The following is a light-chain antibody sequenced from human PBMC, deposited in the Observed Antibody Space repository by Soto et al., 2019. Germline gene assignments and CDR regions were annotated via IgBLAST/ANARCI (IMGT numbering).Light chain of an antibody. CDR3: QLATISQLT. CDR1: QGISGW. J-gene: IGKJ4*01. Sequence: DIQMTQSPSSVSASVGDRVTITCRASQGISGWLAWYQQKAGKAPKLLIYAASTLETGVPSRFSGGRSGTDFTLTINNLQPEDFATYYCQLATISQLTFGGGTKVEIK. CDR2: AAS. V-gene: IGKV1-12*01.